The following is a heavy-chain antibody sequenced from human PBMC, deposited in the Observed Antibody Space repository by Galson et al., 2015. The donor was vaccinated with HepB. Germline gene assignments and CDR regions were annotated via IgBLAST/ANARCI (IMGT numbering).Heavy chain of an antibody. V-gene: IGHV3-66*01. CDR1: GFIDTRKY. CDR2: IYWGDRT. D-gene: IGHD2-2*01. CDR3: ATEGDTSTWYRY. Sequence: SLRLSCAASGFIDTRKYMSWVRQAPGKGLEWVSSIYWGDRTDYGDSVKDRFTISRDISTNTLYLQMNSLRVDDTALYYCATEGDTSTWYRYWGQGTLVTVSS. J-gene: IGHJ1*01.